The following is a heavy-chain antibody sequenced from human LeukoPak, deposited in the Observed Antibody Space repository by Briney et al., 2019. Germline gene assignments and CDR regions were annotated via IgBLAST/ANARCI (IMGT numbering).Heavy chain of an antibody. CDR2: IKQDGSEK. CDR1: GFSFSSYW. V-gene: IGHV3-7*01. CDR3: ARGSRGWYAEGFDY. Sequence: GGSLRLSCAASGFSFSSYWMSWVRQAPGKGLEWVANIKQDGSEKYYVDSVKGRFTISRDNAKNSLYLQMNSLRAEDTAVYYCARGSRGWYAEGFDYWGQGTVVTVSS. J-gene: IGHJ4*02. D-gene: IGHD6-19*01.